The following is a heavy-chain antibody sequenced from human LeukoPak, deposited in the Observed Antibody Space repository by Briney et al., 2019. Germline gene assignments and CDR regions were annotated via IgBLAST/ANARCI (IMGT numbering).Heavy chain of an antibody. CDR3: ARVSIVDPYNWFDP. D-gene: IGHD2-15*01. CDR1: GGSISSYY. Sequence: TSETLSLTCTVSGGSISSYYWSWIRQPPGKGLEWIGYIYYSGSTNYNPSLKSRVTISVDTSKNQFSLKLSSVTAADTAVYYCARVSIVDPYNWFDPWGQGTLDTVSS. CDR2: IYYSGST. J-gene: IGHJ5*02. V-gene: IGHV4-59*01.